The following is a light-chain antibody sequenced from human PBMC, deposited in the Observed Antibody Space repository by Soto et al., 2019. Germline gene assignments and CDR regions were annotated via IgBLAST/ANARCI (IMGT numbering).Light chain of an antibody. J-gene: IGLJ1*01. V-gene: IGLV2-14*02. CDR1: SSDFGSYKF. CDR2: ETS. Sequence: QSVLTQPASVSGSPGQSVTISCAGTSSDFGSYKFVSWYQHHPGTVPKVIIYETSKRPSGVSDRFSGSKSGNTASLTISGLQAEDESDYYCTSYTTTNTLYVFGPGTKVTV. CDR3: TSYTTTNTLYV.